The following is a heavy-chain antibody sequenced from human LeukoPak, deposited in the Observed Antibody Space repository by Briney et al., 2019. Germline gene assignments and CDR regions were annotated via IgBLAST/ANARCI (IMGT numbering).Heavy chain of an antibody. CDR3: ARVLRYCSGGNCYSGGLGYMDV. CDR2: IYSGGST. J-gene: IGHJ6*03. D-gene: IGHD2-15*01. Sequence: GGSLRLSCAASEFSFGSNYMTWVRQAPGKGLEWVSLIYSGGSTYYADSVKGRFTISRDNSKNTLYLQMNSLRAEDTAVYYCARVLRYCSGGNCYSGGLGYMDVWGKGTTVTISS. CDR1: EFSFGSNY. V-gene: IGHV3-66*01.